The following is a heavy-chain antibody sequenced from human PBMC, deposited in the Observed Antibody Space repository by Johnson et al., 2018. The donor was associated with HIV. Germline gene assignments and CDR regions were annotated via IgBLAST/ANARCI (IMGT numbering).Heavy chain of an antibody. CDR2: IDSSGSGI. Sequence: VQLVESGGGVVQPGRSLRLSCAASGFTFSDYYINWIRQAPGKGLEWVSYIDSSGSGIYYASSVKGRFTISRDNAKNSLYLKMHSLRAEDTAVYYCVCLRAWTFDIWGQGTMVTVSS. V-gene: IGHV3-11*04. D-gene: IGHD3-10*01. J-gene: IGHJ3*02. CDR3: VCLRAWTFDI. CDR1: GFTFSDYY.